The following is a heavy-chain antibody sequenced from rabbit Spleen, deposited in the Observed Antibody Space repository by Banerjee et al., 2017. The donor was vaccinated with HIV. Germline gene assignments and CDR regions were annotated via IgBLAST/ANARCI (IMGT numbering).Heavy chain of an antibody. CDR1: GIDFSTYSY. J-gene: IGHJ4*01. CDR2: ICAGISDST. Sequence: QEQLEESGGGLVKPGGTLTLTCKASGIDFSTYSYMCWVRQAPGKGLEWIACICAGISDSTYYASWAKGRFTISKTSSTTVTLQMTSLTAADTASYFCARFYAGYGDFGYAAMWGQGTLVTVS. V-gene: IGHV1S45*01. D-gene: IGHD7-1*01. CDR3: ARFYAGYGDFGYAAM.